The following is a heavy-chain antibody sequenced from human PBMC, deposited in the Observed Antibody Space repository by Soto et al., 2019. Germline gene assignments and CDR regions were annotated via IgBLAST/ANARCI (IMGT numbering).Heavy chain of an antibody. V-gene: IGHV3-23*01. CDR2: ISSHGDST. Sequence: PVGSLRLSCAASRFTFSAYAMSWVRQAPGKGLEWVSAISSHGDSTYYADSVKGRFTISRDNFKNTLYLQMNNLRADDTAVYYCGRVVIKMAIQSIDSWGPGTLVTVSS. J-gene: IGHJ4*02. CDR3: GRVVIKMAIQSIDS. D-gene: IGHD2-2*01. CDR1: RFTFSAYA.